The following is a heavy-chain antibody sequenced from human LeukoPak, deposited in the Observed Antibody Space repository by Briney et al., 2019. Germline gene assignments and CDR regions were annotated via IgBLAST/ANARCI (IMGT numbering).Heavy chain of an antibody. CDR1: GYTFTGYY. D-gene: IGHD3-22*01. CDR2: INPNSGGT. Sequence: ASVKVSCKASGYTFTGYYMHWVRQAPGQGLEWMGWINPNSGGTNYAQKFQGRVTVTRDTSISTAYMELSRLRSDDTAVYYCARADNYYDGSGYCRYWGQGTLVTVSS. CDR3: ARADNYYDGSGYCRY. J-gene: IGHJ4*02. V-gene: IGHV1-2*02.